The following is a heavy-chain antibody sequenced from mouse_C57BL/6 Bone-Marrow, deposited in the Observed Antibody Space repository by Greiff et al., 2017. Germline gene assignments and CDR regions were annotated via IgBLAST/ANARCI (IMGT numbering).Heavy chain of an antibody. CDR3: ERVPAYYYGSSCDAMDY. J-gene: IGHJ4*01. D-gene: IGHD1-1*01. CDR2: INPNYGTT. Sequence: VQLKESGPELVKPGASVKISCKASGYSFTDYNMNWVKQSNGKSLEWIGVINPNYGTTSYNQKFKGKATLTVDQSSSTAYMQLHSLTSEDSAVYDCERVPAYYYGSSCDAMDYWGQGTSVTVSS. CDR1: GYSFTDYN. V-gene: IGHV1-39*01.